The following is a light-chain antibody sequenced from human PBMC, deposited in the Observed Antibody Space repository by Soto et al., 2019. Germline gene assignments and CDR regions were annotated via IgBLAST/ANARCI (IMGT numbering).Light chain of an antibody. J-gene: IGLJ3*02. CDR3: AAWDDSLNVL. CDR1: SSNIGSNT. Sequence: QSVLTQPPSASGTPGQRVTISCSGSSSNIGSNTVNWYQQLPGTAPKLLIYSNNQRPSGVPDRFSGSKSGTSASLAISGLQSEGEADYYCAAWDDSLNVLFGGGTKVTVL. V-gene: IGLV1-44*01. CDR2: SNN.